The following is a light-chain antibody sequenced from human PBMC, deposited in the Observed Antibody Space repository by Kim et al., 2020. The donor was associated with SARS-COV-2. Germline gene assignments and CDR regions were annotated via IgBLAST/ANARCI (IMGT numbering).Light chain of an antibody. J-gene: IGLJ3*02. Sequence: SPGQSITLSCTGTSSDVGSYNLVSWYQQHPGKAPKLMIYEGSKRPSGVSNRFSGSKSGNTASLTISGLQAEDEADYYCCSYAGSWVFGGGTQLTVL. CDR3: CSYAGSWV. V-gene: IGLV2-23*01. CDR2: EGS. CDR1: SSDVGSYNL.